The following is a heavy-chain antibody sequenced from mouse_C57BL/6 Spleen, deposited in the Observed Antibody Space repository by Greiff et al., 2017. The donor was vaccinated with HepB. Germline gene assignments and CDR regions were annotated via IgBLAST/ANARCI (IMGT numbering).Heavy chain of an antibody. Sequence: EVQRVESGGDLVKPGGSLKLSCAASGFTFSSYGMSWVRQTPDKRLEWVATISSGGSYTYYPDSVKGRFTISRDNAKNTLYLQMSSLKSGDTAMYYCARLGYEGGMDYWGQGTSVTVSS. D-gene: IGHD2-2*01. CDR2: ISSGGSYT. CDR3: ARLGYEGGMDY. V-gene: IGHV5-6*01. CDR1: GFTFSSYG. J-gene: IGHJ4*01.